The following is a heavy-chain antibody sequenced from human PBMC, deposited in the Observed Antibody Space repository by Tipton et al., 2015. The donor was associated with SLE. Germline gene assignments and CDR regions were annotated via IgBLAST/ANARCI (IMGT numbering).Heavy chain of an antibody. Sequence: TLSLTCTVSGGSIGTYYWTWIRQPPGKGLEWIGRIYHSGSTNYNPSLKSRLTMSVDTSKNQFSLNLRSVTAADTAVYYCARERTYGDYFYYYAVDVWGQGTTVTVSS. V-gene: IGHV4-4*07. D-gene: IGHD4-17*01. CDR1: GGSIGTYY. CDR3: ARERTYGDYFYYYAVDV. CDR2: IYHSGST. J-gene: IGHJ6*02.